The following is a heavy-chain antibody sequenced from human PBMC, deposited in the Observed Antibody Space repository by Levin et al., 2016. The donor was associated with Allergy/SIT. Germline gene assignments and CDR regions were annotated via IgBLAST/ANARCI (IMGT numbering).Heavy chain of an antibody. V-gene: IGHV3-9*01. CDR3: AKDLSHYYGDSRLEY. D-gene: IGHD4-17*01. J-gene: IGHJ4*02. CDR1: GFTFDDYA. CDR2: ISWNSGSI. Sequence: SLKISCAASGFTFDDYAMHWVRQAPGKGLEWVSGISWNSGSIGYADSVKGRFTISRDNAKTSLYLQMNSLRAEDTAFYFCAKDLSHYYGDSRLEYWGQGTLVTVSS.